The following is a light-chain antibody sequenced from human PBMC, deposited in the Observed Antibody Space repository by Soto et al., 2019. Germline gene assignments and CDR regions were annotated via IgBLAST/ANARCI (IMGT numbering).Light chain of an antibody. J-gene: IGLJ3*02. CDR1: SSDVGGYNY. CDR2: EVS. V-gene: IGLV2-14*01. Sequence: QSVLTQPASVSGSPGQSITISCTGTSSDVGGYNYVSWYQQHPGNAPQLMIYEVSNRPSGVSNRFSGSKSGNTASLTISGLQAEDDADYYCSSYASRSTRVFGGGTKLTVL. CDR3: SSYASRSTRV.